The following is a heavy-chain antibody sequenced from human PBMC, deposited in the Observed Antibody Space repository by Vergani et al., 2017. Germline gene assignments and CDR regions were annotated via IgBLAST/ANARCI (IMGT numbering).Heavy chain of an antibody. J-gene: IGHJ3*02. V-gene: IGHV3-21*01. CDR1: GFTFSSYS. CDR2: ISSSSSYI. D-gene: IGHD6-19*01. CDR3: ARAVAGTRFAFDI. Sequence: VQLVESGGGLVKPGGSLRLSCAASGFTFSSYSMNWFRQAPGKGLEWVSSISSSSSYIYYADSVKGRFTISRDNAKNSLYLQMNSLRAEDTAVYYCARAVAGTRFAFDIWGQGTMVTVSS.